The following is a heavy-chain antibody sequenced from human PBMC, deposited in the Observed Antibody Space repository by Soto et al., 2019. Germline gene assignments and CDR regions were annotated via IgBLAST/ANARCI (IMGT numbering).Heavy chain of an antibody. D-gene: IGHD6-25*01. CDR2: ISWNSGSI. CDR3: AKDSGMGHFDY. CDR1: GFTFDDYA. J-gene: IGHJ4*02. V-gene: IGHV3-9*01. Sequence: EVQLVESGGGLVQPGRSLRLSCAASGFTFDDYAMHWVRQAPGKGLEWVSGISWNSGSIGYADSVKGRFTSSRDNAKNSLYLQMNSLRAEDTALYYCAKDSGMGHFDYWGQGTLVTVSS.